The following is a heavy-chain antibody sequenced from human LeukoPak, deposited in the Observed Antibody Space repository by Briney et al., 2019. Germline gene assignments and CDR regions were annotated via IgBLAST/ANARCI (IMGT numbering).Heavy chain of an antibody. V-gene: IGHV3-21*04. D-gene: IGHD3-16*01. CDR1: GFTFSSYS. CDR2: ISSSSSYI. J-gene: IGHJ4*02. Sequence: PGGSLRLSCAASGFTFSSYSMNWVRQAPGKGLEWVSSISSSSSYIYYADSVKGRFTISRDNSKNTLYLQMNSLRAEDTAVYYCASAPFWGMLDYWGQGTLVTVSS. CDR3: ASAPFWGMLDY.